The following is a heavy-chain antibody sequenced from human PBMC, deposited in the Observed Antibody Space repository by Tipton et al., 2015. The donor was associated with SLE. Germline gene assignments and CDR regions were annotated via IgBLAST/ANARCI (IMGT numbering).Heavy chain of an antibody. V-gene: IGHV4-34*01. CDR2: INHSGTT. D-gene: IGHD3/OR15-3a*01. CDR3: ARAPGLDRDYYYYYYMDV. CDR1: GGSFSGYY. Sequence: TLSLTCAIYGGSFSGYYWSWIRQPPGKGLEWIGEINHSGTTNYNPSLKSRVTISVDTSKNQFSLKLSSATAADTAVYYCARAPGLDRDYYYYYYMDVWGKGTTVTVSS. J-gene: IGHJ6*03.